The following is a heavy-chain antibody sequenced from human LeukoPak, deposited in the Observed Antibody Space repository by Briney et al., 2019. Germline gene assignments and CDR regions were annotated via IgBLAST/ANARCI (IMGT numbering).Heavy chain of an antibody. CDR1: GGTFSSYA. D-gene: IGHD6-13*01. V-gene: IGHV1-69*06. J-gene: IGHJ5*02. Sequence: SVKVSCKASGGTFSSYAVSWVRQAPGQGLEWMGGIIPIFGTANYAQKFQGRVTITADKSTSTAYMELSSLRSEDTAVYYCAREGPAAGTFEGPNWFDPWGQGTLVTVSS. CDR3: AREGPAAGTFEGPNWFDP. CDR2: IIPIFGTA.